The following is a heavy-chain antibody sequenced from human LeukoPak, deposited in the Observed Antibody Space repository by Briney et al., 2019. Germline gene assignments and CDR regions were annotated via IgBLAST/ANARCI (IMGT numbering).Heavy chain of an antibody. D-gene: IGHD1-26*01. CDR2: ISYDGSNK. J-gene: IGHJ4*02. Sequence: PGRSLRLSCAASGFTFGTYSMHWVRQAPGKGLEWVAVISYDGSNKYYADSVKGRFTISRDNSKNTLYLQMNSLRAEDTAVYYCARAGGSYWGVFDYWGQGTLVTVSS. CDR3: ARAGGSYWGVFDY. CDR1: GFTFGTYS. V-gene: IGHV3-30-3*01.